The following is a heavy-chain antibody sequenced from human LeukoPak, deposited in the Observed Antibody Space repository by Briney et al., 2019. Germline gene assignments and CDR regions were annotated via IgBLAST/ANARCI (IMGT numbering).Heavy chain of an antibody. CDR1: GFTFSSYW. CDR2: INGDGRNR. V-gene: IGHV3-74*01. Sequence: GGSLRLSCAASGFTFSSYWMHWVRQDPGKGLVWVSHINGDGRNRDYAASVKGRFTISRDNAKNMLYLQMNSLRVEDSAVYYCARDGPARDYFDTWGQGTLVTVSS. CDR3: ARDGPARDYFDT. J-gene: IGHJ4*02.